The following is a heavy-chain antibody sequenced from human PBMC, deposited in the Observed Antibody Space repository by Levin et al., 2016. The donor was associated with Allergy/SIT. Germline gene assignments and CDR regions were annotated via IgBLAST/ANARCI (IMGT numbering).Heavy chain of an antibody. CDR3: ARDLSPYYYDSSGSDAFDI. CDR1: GFTFSSYW. V-gene: IGHV3-7*01. D-gene: IGHD3-22*01. Sequence: GESLKISCAASGFTFSSYWMSWVRQAPGKGLEWVANIKQDGSEKYYVDSVKGRFTISRDNAKNSLYLQMNSLRAEDTAVYYCARDLSPYYYDSSGSDAFDIWGQGTMVTVSS. J-gene: IGHJ3*02. CDR2: IKQDGSEK.